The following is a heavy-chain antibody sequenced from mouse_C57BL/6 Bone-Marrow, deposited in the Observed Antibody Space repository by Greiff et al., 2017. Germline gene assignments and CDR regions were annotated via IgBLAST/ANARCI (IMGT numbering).Heavy chain of an antibody. V-gene: IGHV1-12*01. Sequence: QVQLQQSGAELVRPGASVKMSCKASGYTFTSYNMHWVKQTTRQGLEWIGAIYPGNGDTSYNQKFKGKATLTVDKSSSTAYMQLSSLTSEDSAVYFCARGRRGFPFADWGQGTLVTVSA. CDR3: ARGRRGFPFAD. CDR2: IYPGNGDT. J-gene: IGHJ3*01. CDR1: GYTFTSYN.